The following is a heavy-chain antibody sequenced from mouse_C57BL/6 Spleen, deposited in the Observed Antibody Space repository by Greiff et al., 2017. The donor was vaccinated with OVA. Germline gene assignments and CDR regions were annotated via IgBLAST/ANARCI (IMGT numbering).Heavy chain of an antibody. V-gene: IGHV1-55*01. J-gene: IGHJ4*01. CDR3: ARTLFYSNPYSMDY. CDR2: IYPGSGST. Sequence: QVQLQQPGAELVKPGASVKMSCKASGYTFTSYWITWVKQRPGQGLEWIGDIYPGSGSTNYNEKFKSKATLTVDTSSSTAYMQLSSLTSENCAVYYCARTLFYSNPYSMDYWGQGTSVTGSS. CDR1: GYTFTSYW. D-gene: IGHD2-5*01.